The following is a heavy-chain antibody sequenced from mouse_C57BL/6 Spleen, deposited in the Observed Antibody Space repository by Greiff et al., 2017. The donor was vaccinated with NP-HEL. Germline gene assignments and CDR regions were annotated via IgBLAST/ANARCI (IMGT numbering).Heavy chain of an antibody. D-gene: IGHD1-1*01. J-gene: IGHJ1*03. CDR1: GYTFTDYY. V-gene: IGHV1-75*01. Sequence: QVQLQQSGPELVKPGASVKISCKASGYTFTDYYINWVKQRPGQGLEWIGWIFPGSGSTYYNEKFKGKATLTVDKSSSTAYMLLSSLTSEDSAVYFCARRYYYGSHCYFDVWGTGTTVTVSS. CDR3: ARRYYYGSHCYFDV. CDR2: IFPGSGST.